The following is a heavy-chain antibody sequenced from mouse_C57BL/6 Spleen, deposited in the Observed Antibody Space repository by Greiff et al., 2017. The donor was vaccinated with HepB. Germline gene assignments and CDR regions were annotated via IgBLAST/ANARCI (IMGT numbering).Heavy chain of an antibody. CDR2: IDPSDSYT. Sequence: QVQLQQPGAELVMPGASVKLSCKASGYTFTSYWMHWVKQRPGKGLEWIGEIDPSDSYTNYNQKFKGKSTLTVDKSSSTAYMPLSSLTSEDSAVYYCARSPRYGLYAMDYWGQGTSVTVSS. CDR3: ARSPRYGLYAMDY. CDR1: GYTFTSYW. D-gene: IGHD1-1*02. V-gene: IGHV1-69*01. J-gene: IGHJ4*01.